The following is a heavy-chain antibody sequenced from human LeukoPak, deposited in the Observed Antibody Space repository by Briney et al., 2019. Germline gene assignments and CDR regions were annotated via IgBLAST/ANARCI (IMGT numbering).Heavy chain of an antibody. Sequence: SVKVSCKASGGTFSSYAISRVRQAPRQGLEWMGRIIPILGIANYAQKFQGRVTITADKSTSTAYMELSSLRSEDTAVYYCARARVLRYSGGCGMDVWGQGTTVTVSS. V-gene: IGHV1-69*04. D-gene: IGHD3-9*01. J-gene: IGHJ6*02. CDR2: IIPILGIA. CDR1: GGTFSSYA. CDR3: ARARVLRYSGGCGMDV.